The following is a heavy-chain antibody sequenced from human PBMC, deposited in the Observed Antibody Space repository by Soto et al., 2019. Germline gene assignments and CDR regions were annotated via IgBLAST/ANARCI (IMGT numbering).Heavy chain of an antibody. CDR2: TFQGGST. D-gene: IGHD2-15*01. Sequence: SETLSLTCAVYGGSFSGYYWSWIRQPPGKGLEWIGETFQGGSTNYSPSLKSRVTISVDTSKNQISLELSSVTAADTAVYYCARPRYQSNTLYFYFDFWGQGTLVTVSS. V-gene: IGHV4-34*12. CDR3: ARPRYQSNTLYFYFDF. CDR1: GGSFSGYY. J-gene: IGHJ4*02.